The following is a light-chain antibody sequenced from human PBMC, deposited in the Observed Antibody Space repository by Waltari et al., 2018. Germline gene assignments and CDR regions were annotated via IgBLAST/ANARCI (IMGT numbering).Light chain of an antibody. CDR1: QTVSNIA. CDR3: QQYDGIVVT. V-gene: IGKV3-20*01. Sequence: EIVLTQSPGTLSLSPGDSATLSCRASQTVSNIALSWYQQKPGQAPRVLIYSTYNRATGIPDRFSGSGAGTDFTLTINRLAPEDFAMYYCQQYDGIVVTFGGGTKVEI. J-gene: IGKJ4*01. CDR2: STY.